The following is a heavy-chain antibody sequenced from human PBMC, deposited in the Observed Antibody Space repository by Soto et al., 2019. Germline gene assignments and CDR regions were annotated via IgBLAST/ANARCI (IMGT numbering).Heavy chain of an antibody. CDR1: GASIRSFY. V-gene: IGHV4-59*08. Sequence: SETLSLTFTFPGASIRSFYWAWIPNPPGKGLKLIGYIYYSGSTNYNPSLKSRVTISVDTSKNQFSLKLSSVTAADTAVYYCARRGRYCSGGSCYYYYYYMDVWGKGTTVTVSS. CDR3: ARRGRYCSGGSCYYYYYYMDV. J-gene: IGHJ6*03. CDR2: IYYSGST. D-gene: IGHD2-15*01.